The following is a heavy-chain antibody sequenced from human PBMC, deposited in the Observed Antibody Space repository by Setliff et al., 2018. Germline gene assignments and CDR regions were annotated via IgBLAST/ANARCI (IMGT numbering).Heavy chain of an antibody. CDR2: IYYSGKT. CDR3: ARLRGAFDY. J-gene: IGHJ4*02. D-gene: IGHD3-16*01. Sequence: PSETLSLTCSVSGASVSNVNYYWGWIRQPPGKGLEWVASIYYSGKTYSNPSFKSRVTMSLDKSKNQFSLKLASVTAADTALYYCARLRGAFDYWGQGTLVTVSS. V-gene: IGHV4-39*01. CDR1: GASVSNVNYY.